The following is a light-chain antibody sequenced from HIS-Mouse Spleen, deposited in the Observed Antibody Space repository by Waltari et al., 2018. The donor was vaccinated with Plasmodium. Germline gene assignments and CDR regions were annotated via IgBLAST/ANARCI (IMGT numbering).Light chain of an antibody. J-gene: IGKJ1*01. CDR2: AAS. CDR1: QSISSY. CDR3: QQSYSTPWT. Sequence: DIQMTQSPSSLSASVGDRVTITCRASQSISSYLNWYQQKPGKAPKLLIYAASRLQSGVPERFSGSGSGTDFTLTISSLQAEDFATYYCQQSYSTPWTFGQGTKVEIK. V-gene: IGKV1-39*01.